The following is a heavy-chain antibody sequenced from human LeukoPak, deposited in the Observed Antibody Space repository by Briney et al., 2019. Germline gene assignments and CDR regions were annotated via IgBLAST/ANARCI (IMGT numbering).Heavy chain of an antibody. Sequence: GRSLRLSCAASGFTFINAWMAWVRQAPGKGLEWVGRIKAKPHGGTTDYAAPVKGRFTISRDDSKNTLYLQMNSLKTEDTAVYYCTTDGVGIEGATFDYWGQGILVTVSS. D-gene: IGHD1-26*01. V-gene: IGHV3-15*01. CDR3: TTDGVGIEGATFDY. CDR1: GFTFINAW. J-gene: IGHJ4*02. CDR2: IKAKPHGGTT.